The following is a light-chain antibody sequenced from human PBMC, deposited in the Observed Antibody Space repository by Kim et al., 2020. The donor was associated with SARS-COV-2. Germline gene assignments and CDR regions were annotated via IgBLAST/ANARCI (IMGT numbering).Light chain of an antibody. Sequence: SYELTQPPSVSVAPGKTATITCGGNNIGSKSVHWYRQKPGQAPVLVIFYDSDRPSGIPERFSGSNSGNAATLTIRSVEAGDEADYYCQAWEYGLAHPVFG. CDR3: QAWEYGLAHPV. CDR1: NIGSKS. V-gene: IGLV3-21*01. CDR2: YDS. J-gene: IGLJ3*02.